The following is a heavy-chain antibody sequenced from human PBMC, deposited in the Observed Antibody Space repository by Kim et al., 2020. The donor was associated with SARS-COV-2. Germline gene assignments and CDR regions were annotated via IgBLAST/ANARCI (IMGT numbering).Heavy chain of an antibody. V-gene: IGHV3-7*01. CDR2: IKPDGSEK. Sequence: GGSLRLSCATSGFTFSIYWMSWVRQAPGRGLEWLATIKPDGSEKYYLDSVKGRFTISRDNVKNSLYLQMDSLRAEDTAQYYCARDGRVVVTPSCWGQGTLVAVSS. CDR1: GFTFSIYW. CDR3: ARDGRVVVTPSC. J-gene: IGHJ4*02. D-gene: IGHD2-21*02.